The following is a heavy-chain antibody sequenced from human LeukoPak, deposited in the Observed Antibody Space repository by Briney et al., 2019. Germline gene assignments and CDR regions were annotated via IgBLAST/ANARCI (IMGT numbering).Heavy chain of an antibody. J-gene: IGHJ4*02. Sequence: GGSLRLSCAASGFTFSNYWMSWVRQAPGKGLEWVANIKQDGSEKYYVDSVKGRFTISRDNAKNSLYLQMNSLGAEDAAVYYCARGSQIRYCSSTSCSKTYYFDYWGQGTLVTVSS. CDR2: IKQDGSEK. CDR3: ARGSQIRYCSSTSCSKTYYFDY. D-gene: IGHD2-2*01. CDR1: GFTFSNYW. V-gene: IGHV3-7*01.